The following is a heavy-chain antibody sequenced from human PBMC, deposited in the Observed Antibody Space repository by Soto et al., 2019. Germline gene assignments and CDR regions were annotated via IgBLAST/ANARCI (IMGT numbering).Heavy chain of an antibody. CDR3: AREKGAAYYDSSGYYPFDY. V-gene: IGHV1-69*01. D-gene: IGHD3-22*01. CDR2: IIPIFGTA. J-gene: IGHJ4*02. CDR1: GGTFSSYA. Sequence: QVQLVQSGAEVKKPGSSVKVSCKASGGTFSSYAISWVRQAPGQGLEWMGGIIPIFGTANYAQKFQGRVTITADESTSTAYMKLSSLRSEDTAVYYCAREKGAAYYDSSGYYPFDYWGQGTLVTVSS.